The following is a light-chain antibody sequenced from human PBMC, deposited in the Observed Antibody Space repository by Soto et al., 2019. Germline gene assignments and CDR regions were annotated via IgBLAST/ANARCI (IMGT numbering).Light chain of an antibody. CDR1: QSISRY. CDR2: GAS. V-gene: IGKV3-20*01. Sequence: ERVMTQSPCTLSVSRWERTRLPFRASQSISRYLAWYQQKPGQAPRLLIYGASSRATGIPDRFSGSGSGTDFTLTISRLEPEDFAVYYCQQYDNSLTWPLGQGGK. CDR3: QQYDNSLTWP. J-gene: IGKJ1*01.